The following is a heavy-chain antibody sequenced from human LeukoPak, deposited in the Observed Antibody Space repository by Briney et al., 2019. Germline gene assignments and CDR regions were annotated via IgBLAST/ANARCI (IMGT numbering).Heavy chain of an antibody. CDR2: IWYDGSNK. Sequence: GGSLRLSCAASGFTFSSYGMHWVRQAPGKGLEWVAVIWYDGSNKYYADSVKGRFTISRDNSKNTLYLQINSLRAEDTAVYYCAKSQDDYGDYALNYWGQGTLVTVSS. CDR1: GFTFSSYG. V-gene: IGHV3-33*06. J-gene: IGHJ4*02. CDR3: AKSQDDYGDYALNY. D-gene: IGHD4-17*01.